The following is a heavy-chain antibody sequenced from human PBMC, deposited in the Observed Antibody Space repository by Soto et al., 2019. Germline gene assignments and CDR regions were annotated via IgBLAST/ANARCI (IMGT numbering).Heavy chain of an antibody. D-gene: IGHD6-19*01. J-gene: IGHJ5*02. CDR1: GFTFSSYA. V-gene: IGHV3-23*01. Sequence: EVQLLESGGGLVQPGGSLRLSCAASGFTFSSYAMSWVRQAPGKGLEWVSAISGSGGSTYYADSVKGRFTISRDNSKNTLYLQMHSLRAEDTAVYYCARMPRYSSGSGWFDPWGQGTLVTVSS. CDR3: ARMPRYSSGSGWFDP. CDR2: ISGSGGST.